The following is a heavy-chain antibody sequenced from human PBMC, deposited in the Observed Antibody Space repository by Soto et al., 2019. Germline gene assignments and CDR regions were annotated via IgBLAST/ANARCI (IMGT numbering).Heavy chain of an antibody. CDR1: GGSISSGDYY. J-gene: IGHJ3*02. Sequence: QLQLQESGPGLVKPSQTLSLTCTVSGGSISSGDYYWSWIRQPPGKGQEWIGYIYYSGSTYYNPSLKSRVTIPVDTSKNQFSLKLSSVPAADTAVYYCARTYYYDSSGYRYDAFDIWGQGTMVTVSS. CDR2: IYYSGST. D-gene: IGHD3-22*01. CDR3: ARTYYYDSSGYRYDAFDI. V-gene: IGHV4-30-4*01.